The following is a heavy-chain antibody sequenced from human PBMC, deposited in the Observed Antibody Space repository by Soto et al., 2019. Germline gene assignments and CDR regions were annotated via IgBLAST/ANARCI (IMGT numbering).Heavy chain of an antibody. CDR3: AKEPTPLETYWYFDL. CDR1: GFTFSSYG. V-gene: IGHV3-30*18. Sequence: QVQLVESGGGVVQPGRSLRLSCAASGFTFSSYGMHWVRQATGKGLEWVAVISYDGSNKYYADSVKGRFTISRDNSKNTLYLQMNSLRAEDTAVYYCAKEPTPLETYWYFDLWGRGTLVTVSS. CDR2: ISYDGSNK. J-gene: IGHJ2*01.